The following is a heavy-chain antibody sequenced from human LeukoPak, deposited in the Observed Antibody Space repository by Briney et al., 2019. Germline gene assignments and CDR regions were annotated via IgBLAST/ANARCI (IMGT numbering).Heavy chain of an antibody. CDR3: AKDVRFLEWLLSY. V-gene: IGHV3-30*18. D-gene: IGHD3-3*01. CDR1: GFTFSSYG. Sequence: GGSLRLSCAASGFTFSSYGMHWVRQAPGKGLEWVAVISYDGSNKYYADSVKGRFTISRNNSKNTLYLQMNSLRAEDTAVYYCAKDVRFLEWLLSYWGQGTLVTVSS. CDR2: ISYDGSNK. J-gene: IGHJ4*02.